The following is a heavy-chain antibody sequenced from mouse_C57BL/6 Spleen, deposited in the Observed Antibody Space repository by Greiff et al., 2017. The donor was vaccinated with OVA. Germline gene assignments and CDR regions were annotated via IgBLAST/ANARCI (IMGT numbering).Heavy chain of an antibody. D-gene: IGHD4-1*01. CDR1: GYAFRSSW. CDR3: AKTGAGNYFDY. J-gene: IGHJ2*01. V-gene: IGHV1-82*01. Sequence: QVQLQQSGPELVKPGASVKISCKASGYAFRSSWMNWVKQRPGKGLEWIGRIYPGDGDTNYNGKFKGKATLTADKSSSTAYMQLSSLTSEDSAVYFCAKTGAGNYFDYWGQGTTLTVSS. CDR2: IYPGDGDT.